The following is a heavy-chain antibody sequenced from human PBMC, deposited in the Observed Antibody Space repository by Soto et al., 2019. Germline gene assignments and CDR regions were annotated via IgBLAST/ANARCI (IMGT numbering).Heavy chain of an antibody. Sequence: QVQLVQSGAEVKKPGASVKVSCNASGYTFTSYAMHWVRQAPGQRLEWMGWINAGNGNTKYSQKFQGRVTITRDTAARTAYMELSSLGSEDTAVYYCARVGWWTTGRNGFDPWGQGTLVTVSS. J-gene: IGHJ5*02. V-gene: IGHV1-3*01. CDR1: GYTFTSYA. CDR3: ARVGWWTTGRNGFDP. D-gene: IGHD4-17*01. CDR2: INAGNGNT.